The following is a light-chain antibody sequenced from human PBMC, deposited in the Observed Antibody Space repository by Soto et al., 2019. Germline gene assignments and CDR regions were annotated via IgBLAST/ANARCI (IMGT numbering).Light chain of an antibody. CDR1: QSVSDT. V-gene: IGKV3-15*01. CDR3: QQRSNWSIT. CDR2: GAS. Sequence: EIVLTQSPATLSVSPGARVTLSCRASQSVSDTLAWYQQKPGQAPRLLIYGASKRATGFPARFSGSGSGTDFTLTISSLQSEDFAVYYCQQRSNWSITFGQGTRLEI. J-gene: IGKJ5*01.